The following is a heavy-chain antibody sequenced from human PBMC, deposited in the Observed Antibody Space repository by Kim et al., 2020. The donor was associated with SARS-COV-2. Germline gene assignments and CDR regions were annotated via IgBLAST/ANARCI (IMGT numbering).Heavy chain of an antibody. D-gene: IGHD3-10*01. V-gene: IGHV3-7*01. CDR1: GFTFSSYW. Sequence: GGSLRLSCAVSGFTFSSYWMSWVRQAPGTGLEWVANIFLDGGHKYYMDSVKGRFSISRDNANDSLYLQMNSLRVEDTAVYYCARDLLGGALDILGQGTVV. CDR2: IFLDGGHK. CDR3: ARDLLGGALDI. J-gene: IGHJ3*02.